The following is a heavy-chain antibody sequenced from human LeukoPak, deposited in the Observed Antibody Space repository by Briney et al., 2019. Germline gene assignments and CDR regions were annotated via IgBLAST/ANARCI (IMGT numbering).Heavy chain of an antibody. J-gene: IGHJ5*02. CDR1: EFTFSSYW. Sequence: PGGSLRLSCAASEFTFSSYWMHWVRQAPGEGLVWVSRISGDGSSTTYADSVKGRFIIFRDNSKNTLYLQMDSLRAEDTAVYYCTRRVDATRWYDPWGQGTLVTVSS. V-gene: IGHV3-74*03. D-gene: IGHD2-15*01. CDR2: ISGDGSST. CDR3: TRRVDATRWYDP.